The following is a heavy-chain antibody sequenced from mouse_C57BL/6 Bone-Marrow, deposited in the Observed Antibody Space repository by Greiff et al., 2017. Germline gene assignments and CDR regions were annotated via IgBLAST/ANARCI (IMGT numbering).Heavy chain of an antibody. D-gene: IGHD1-1*01. CDR1: GYTFTSYD. V-gene: IGHV1-85*01. CDR2: IYPRDGST. Sequence: VQLQQSGPELVKPGASVKLSCKASGYTFTSYDINWVKQRPGQGLEWIGWIYPRDGSTKYNEKFKGKATLTVDTSASTADLELHSRTSEDSAVYFCARLEFGGRSGDWYFYVWGTGTTVTVSS. CDR3: ARLEFGGRSGDWYFYV. J-gene: IGHJ1*03.